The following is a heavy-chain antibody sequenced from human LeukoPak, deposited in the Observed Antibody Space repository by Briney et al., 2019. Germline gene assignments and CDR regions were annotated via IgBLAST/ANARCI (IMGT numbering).Heavy chain of an antibody. V-gene: IGHV3-66*01. J-gene: IGHJ4*02. CDR2: IYSGGST. CDR3: ARDLAW. CDR1: GFTVSINS. Sequence: PGGSLRLLYAACGFTVSINSMNWVRQAPGKGLEWVSVIYSGGSTYYADSVKGRFTISRDNSKNTLYLQMNSLRAEDTAVCYCARDLAWWGQGGLVSVSS.